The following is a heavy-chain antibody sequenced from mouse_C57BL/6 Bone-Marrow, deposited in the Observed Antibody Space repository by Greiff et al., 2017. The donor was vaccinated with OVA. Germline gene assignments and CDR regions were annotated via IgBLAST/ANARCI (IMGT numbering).Heavy chain of an antibody. CDR1: GYTFTGYW. J-gene: IGHJ4*01. CDR3: ANWGYAMDY. D-gene: IGHD4-1*01. V-gene: IGHV1-9*01. CDR2: ILPGSGST. Sequence: VQLQQSGAELMKPGASVKLSCKATGYTFTGYWIEWVKQRPGHGLEWIGEILPGSGSTNYNERFKSKATLTVDTSSSTAYMQLSSLTSEDSAVYYCANWGYAMDYWGQGTSVTVSS.